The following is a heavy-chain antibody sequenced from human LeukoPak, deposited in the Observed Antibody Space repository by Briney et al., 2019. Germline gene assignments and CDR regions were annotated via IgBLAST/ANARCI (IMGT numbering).Heavy chain of an antibody. D-gene: IGHD3-9*01. CDR2: IYPGDSDT. J-gene: IGHJ4*02. Sequence: PGESLKISCKGSGYSFTSYYIGWVRQMPGKGLEWVGIIYPGDSDTRYSPSFQGQVTISADKSISTAYLQWSSLKASDTAMYYCARQAYYDILTGSYYFDYWGQGTLVTVSS. CDR3: ARQAYYDILTGSYYFDY. V-gene: IGHV5-51*01. CDR1: GYSFTSYY.